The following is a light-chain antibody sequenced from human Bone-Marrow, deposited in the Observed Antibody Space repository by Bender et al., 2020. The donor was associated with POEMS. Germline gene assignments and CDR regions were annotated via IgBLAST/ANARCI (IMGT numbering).Light chain of an antibody. V-gene: IGLV3-1*01. CDR2: QNN. J-gene: IGLJ1*01. Sequence: SFELTQPPSVSVSPGQTASLTCSGDNLGDKYASWFQQKSGQSPILVIYQNNHRPSGIPERFSGSNSGNTATLTISGTQTMDEADYYCQAWDRTTAVFGAGTRVTVL. CDR1: NLGDKY. CDR3: QAWDRTTAV.